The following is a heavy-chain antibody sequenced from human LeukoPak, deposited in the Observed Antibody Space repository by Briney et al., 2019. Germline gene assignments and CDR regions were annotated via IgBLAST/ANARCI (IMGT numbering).Heavy chain of an antibody. Sequence: ASVRVSCRTSGYTFSTDFIHWVRQAPGQGLEWMGRIIPSGGSTIYAQKFQGRVTITRDTSTSTVYLDMSRLTSEDTAVYYCARDGSHWDFDYGGQGTLVTVSS. CDR1: GYTFSTDF. CDR2: IIPSGGST. D-gene: IGHD7-27*01. V-gene: IGHV1-46*01. CDR3: ARDGSHWDFDY. J-gene: IGHJ4*02.